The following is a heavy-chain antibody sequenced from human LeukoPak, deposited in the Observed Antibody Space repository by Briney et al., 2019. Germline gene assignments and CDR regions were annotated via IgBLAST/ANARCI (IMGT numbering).Heavy chain of an antibody. J-gene: IGHJ4*02. CDR2: INGSGGSK. V-gene: IGHV3-23*01. D-gene: IGHD5-18*01. Sequence: GGSLRLSCAASGFTFSNYAMSWARQAPGKGLEWVSAINGSGGSKYYVDSVKGRFTNSRDNSKNTLYLQMNSLRAEDTAVYYCTKGTIWLPFDYWGQGTLVTVS. CDR3: TKGTIWLPFDY. CDR1: GFTFSNYA.